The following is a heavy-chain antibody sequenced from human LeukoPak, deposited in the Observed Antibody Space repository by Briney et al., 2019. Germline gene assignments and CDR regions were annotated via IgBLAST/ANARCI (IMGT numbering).Heavy chain of an antibody. Sequence: SVKVSCKASGYTFTSYGINWVRQATGQGLEWMGWMNPNSGNTGYAQKFQGRVSITRNNSISTAYMELSSLRSEDTAVYYCARGPYDSSGYRFDYWGQGTLVTVSS. J-gene: IGHJ4*02. CDR1: GYTFTSYG. D-gene: IGHD3-22*01. CDR3: ARGPYDSSGYRFDY. CDR2: MNPNSGNT. V-gene: IGHV1-8*03.